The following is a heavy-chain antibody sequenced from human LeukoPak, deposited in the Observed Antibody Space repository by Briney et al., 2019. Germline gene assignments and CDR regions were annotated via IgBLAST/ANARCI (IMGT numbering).Heavy chain of an antibody. J-gene: IGHJ5*02. Sequence: GGSLRLSCAASGFTFSSYAMHWVRQAPGKGLEWVAVISYDGSNKYYADCVKGRFTISRDNSKNTLYLEMNSLRAEDTAVYYCAREFSGFDPCGQGTLVTVSS. V-gene: IGHV3-30-3*01. CDR3: AREFSGFDP. CDR2: ISYDGSNK. CDR1: GFTFSSYA.